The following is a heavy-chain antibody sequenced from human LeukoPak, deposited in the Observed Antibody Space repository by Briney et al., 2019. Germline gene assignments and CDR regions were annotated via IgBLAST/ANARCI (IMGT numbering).Heavy chain of an antibody. CDR1: GYTFTSYA. CDR2: INTNTGNP. V-gene: IGHV7-4-1*02. J-gene: IGHJ4*02. Sequence: ASVKVSCKASGYTFTSYAMYWVRQAPGQGLEWMGWINTNTGNPTYAQGFTGRFVFSLDTSVSTAYLQINNLKAEDTAVYYCAREGNPYSSSWYLGYWGQGTLVTVSS. CDR3: AREGNPYSSSWYLGY. D-gene: IGHD6-13*01.